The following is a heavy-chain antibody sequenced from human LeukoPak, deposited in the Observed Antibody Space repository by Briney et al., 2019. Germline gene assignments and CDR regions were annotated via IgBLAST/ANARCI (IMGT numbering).Heavy chain of an antibody. CDR3: ARPSPPGDGYNPCDY. D-gene: IGHD5-24*01. CDR1: GFTFSSYW. J-gene: IGHJ4*02. V-gene: IGHV3-74*01. CDR2: IINDASST. Sequence: PGGSLRLSCAASGFTFSSYWMHWVRQAPGKGLFWVSRIINDASSTLYADSVKGRFTISRDNSKNTLYLQMNSLRTEDTALYYCARPSPPGDGYNPCDYWGQGTLVTVSS.